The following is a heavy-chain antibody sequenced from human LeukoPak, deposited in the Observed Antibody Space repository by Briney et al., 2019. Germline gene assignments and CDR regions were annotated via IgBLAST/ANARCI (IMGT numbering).Heavy chain of an antibody. D-gene: IGHD6-19*01. Sequence: GASVKVSCKASVYTFTESYRHWMRQAPGQGLEWMGWINPNSGGTNYAQKFQGRVTMTRDTSISTAYMELSRLRSDDTAVYYCARDGLCGWYDWGQGTLVTVSS. V-gene: IGHV1-2*02. CDR1: VYTFTESY. CDR3: ARDGLCGWYD. J-gene: IGHJ1*01. CDR2: INPNSGGT.